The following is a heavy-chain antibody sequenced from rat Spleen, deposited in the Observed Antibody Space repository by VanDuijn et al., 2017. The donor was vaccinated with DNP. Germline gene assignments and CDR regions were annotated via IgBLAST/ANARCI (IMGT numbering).Heavy chain of an antibody. Sequence: EVQLVESGGDLVRPGGSLKLSCVASEFTLNTYWMTWFRQAPGRGLEWVASINNRGGNTYYPDSVKGRFTISRDNAKNTLYLQMYSLRSEDTATYYCTTHSGNYYSNYPTWFAYWGQGTLVTVSS. CDR2: INNRGGNT. CDR3: TTHSGNYYSNYPTWFAY. CDR1: EFTLNTYW. V-gene: IGHV5-31*01. D-gene: IGHD1-2*01. J-gene: IGHJ3*01.